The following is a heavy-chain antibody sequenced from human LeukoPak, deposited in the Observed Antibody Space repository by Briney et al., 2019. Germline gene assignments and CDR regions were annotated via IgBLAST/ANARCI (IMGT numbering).Heavy chain of an antibody. D-gene: IGHD3-10*01. CDR2: IYYSGNT. Sequence: PSETLSLTCTVSGGSLSSYYWTWLRQPPGKALEWIAYIYYSGNTNYNPSLKSRVTISVDTSKNQFFLNLYSVTAADTAVYYCARARDYYASGSYYRAYFDYWGQGTLVTVSS. V-gene: IGHV4-59*01. J-gene: IGHJ4*02. CDR3: ARARDYYASGSYYRAYFDY. CDR1: GGSLSSYY.